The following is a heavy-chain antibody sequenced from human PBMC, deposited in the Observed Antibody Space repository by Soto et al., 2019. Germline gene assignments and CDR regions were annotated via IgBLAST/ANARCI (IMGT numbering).Heavy chain of an antibody. V-gene: IGHV4-59*01. CDR1: GGSISTYW. Sequence: KPSETLSLTCTVSGGSISTYWWSWIRQPPRKGLEWIGYIYYSGSTNYNPSLKSRVTISVDTSKNQFSLKLTSVTAADTAEYYCARSRGSTRSFDYWGQGTLVTVSS. CDR2: IYYSGST. D-gene: IGHD2-15*01. J-gene: IGHJ4*02. CDR3: ARSRGSTRSFDY.